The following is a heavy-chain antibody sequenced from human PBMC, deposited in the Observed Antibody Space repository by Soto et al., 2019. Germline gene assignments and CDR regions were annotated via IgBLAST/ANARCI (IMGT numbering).Heavy chain of an antibody. CDR2: ITSSGSTI. V-gene: IGHV3-11*01. J-gene: IGHJ6*03. CDR3: ARRLELLEWFLQPATLWYMDV. Sequence: QVQLVESGGGLVKPGGSLRLSCAASGFTFSDSYMSWIRQAPGKGLEWVSYITSSGSTIYYADSVKGRFIISRDNAKNSLYLQMNNLRAEDTAVYYCARRLELLEWFLQPATLWYMDVWGKGTTVTVSS. D-gene: IGHD3-3*01. CDR1: GFTFSDSY.